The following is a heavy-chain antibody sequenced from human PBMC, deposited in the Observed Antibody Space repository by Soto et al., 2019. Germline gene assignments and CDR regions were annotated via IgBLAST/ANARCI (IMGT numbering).Heavy chain of an antibody. CDR3: ARGRYGDY. D-gene: IGHD1-1*01. CDR2: ISAHNDNT. Sequence: QVNLVQSGAEVRKPGASVKVSCKGSGYTFTSYGIAWVRQAPGQGIEWMGWISAHNDNTNYAQKVQGRVTVTRDTSTSTAYMELRNLRSDDTAVYYCARGRYGDYWGQGALVTVSS. V-gene: IGHV1-18*01. CDR1: GYTFTSYG. J-gene: IGHJ4*02.